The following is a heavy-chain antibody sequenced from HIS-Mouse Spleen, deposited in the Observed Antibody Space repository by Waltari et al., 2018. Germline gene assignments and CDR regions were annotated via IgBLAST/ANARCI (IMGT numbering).Heavy chain of an antibody. CDR1: GGSISSSSYY. CDR2: IYYSGST. J-gene: IGHJ2*01. V-gene: IGHV4-39*07. Sequence: QLQLQESGPGLVKPSETLSLTCTVSGGSISSSSYYWGWIRQPPGKGLAWIGSIYYSGSTDSNPSLKSRVTISVDTSKNQFSRKLSSVTAADTAVYYCAREIPYSSSWYDWYFDLWGRGTLVTVSS. CDR3: AREIPYSSSWYDWYFDL. D-gene: IGHD6-13*01.